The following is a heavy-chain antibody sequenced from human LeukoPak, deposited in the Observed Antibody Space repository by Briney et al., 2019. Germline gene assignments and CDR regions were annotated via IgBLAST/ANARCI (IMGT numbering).Heavy chain of an antibody. Sequence: TGGSLRLSCAASGFTFSNYGMHWVRQAPGKGLEWVAVISYDGSNKYYADSVKGRFTISRDNSKNTLYLQMNSLRAEDTAVYYCARGGLRYSSGWLDYWGQGALVTVSS. V-gene: IGHV3-30*19. CDR1: GFTFSNYG. CDR2: ISYDGSNK. D-gene: IGHD6-19*01. J-gene: IGHJ4*02. CDR3: ARGGLRYSSGWLDY.